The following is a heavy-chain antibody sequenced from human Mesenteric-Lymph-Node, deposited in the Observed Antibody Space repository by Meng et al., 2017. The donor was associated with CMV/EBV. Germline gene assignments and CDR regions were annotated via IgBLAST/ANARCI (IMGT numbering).Heavy chain of an antibody. J-gene: IGHJ4*02. Sequence: LTCAVCGGSISSSNGWSWVRQPPGKGLEWIGEIYHSGSTYYNPSLKSRVTISVDRSKNQFSLNLSSVTAADTAVYYCARGTNYYFDYWGQGSLVTVSS. V-gene: IGHV4-4*02. CDR2: IYHSGST. D-gene: IGHD4/OR15-4a*01. CDR3: ARGTNYYFDY. CDR1: GGSISSSNG.